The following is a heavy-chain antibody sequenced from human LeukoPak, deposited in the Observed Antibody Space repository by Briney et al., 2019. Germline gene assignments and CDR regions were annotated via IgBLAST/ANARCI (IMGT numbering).Heavy chain of an antibody. Sequence: SVKVSCKASGGTFSSYAISWVRQAPGQGLEWMGGIIPILGTANYAQKFQGRVTITTDESTSTAYMELSSLRSEDTAVYCCARAGVRYSSSSSVDYWGQGTLVTVSS. CDR1: GGTFSSYA. CDR3: ARAGVRYSSSSSVDY. V-gene: IGHV1-69*05. J-gene: IGHJ4*02. D-gene: IGHD6-6*01. CDR2: IIPILGTA.